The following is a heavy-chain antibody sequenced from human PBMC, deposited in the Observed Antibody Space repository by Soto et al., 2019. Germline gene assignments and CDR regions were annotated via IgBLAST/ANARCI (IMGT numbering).Heavy chain of an antibody. J-gene: IGHJ4*02. D-gene: IGHD1-26*01. CDR3: ANWGKSGSDF. V-gene: IGHV3-23*01. CDR1: GFSFTDKA. CDR2: INGGGTT. Sequence: EVQLLESGGGLVQPGGSLRLSCAASGFSFTDKAMSWVRQSPEKGLEWVSAINGGGTTWYAASVKGRFTISRDNSKNTLYLQMDSLRAEDTAVYYCANWGKSGSDFWGQGTLVTVSS.